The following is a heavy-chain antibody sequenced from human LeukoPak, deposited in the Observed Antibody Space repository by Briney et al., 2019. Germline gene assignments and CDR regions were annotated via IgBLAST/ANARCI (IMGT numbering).Heavy chain of an antibody. Sequence: PSETLSLTCAVYGGSFSGYYWSWIRQPPGKGLEWIGEINHSGSTNYNPSLKSRVTISVDTSKNQFSLKLSSVTAADTAVYYCARGGYSGYDFDYWGQGTLVTVSS. J-gene: IGHJ4*02. CDR1: GGSFSGYY. V-gene: IGHV4-34*01. CDR2: INHSGST. CDR3: ARGGYSGYDFDY. D-gene: IGHD5-12*01.